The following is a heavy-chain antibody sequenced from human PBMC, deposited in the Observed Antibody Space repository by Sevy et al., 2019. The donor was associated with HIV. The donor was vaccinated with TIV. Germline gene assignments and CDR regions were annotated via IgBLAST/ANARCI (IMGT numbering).Heavy chain of an antibody. CDR3: ARERKMYDSSGYYFHFDY. Sequence: GGSLRLSCAASGFTFSSYSMNWVRQAPGKGLEWVSYISRSSSTIYYADSVKGRFTISRDNAKNSLYPQMNSLRDEDTAVYYCARERKMYDSSGYYFHFDYWGQGTLVTVSS. CDR2: ISRSSSTI. V-gene: IGHV3-48*02. D-gene: IGHD3-22*01. J-gene: IGHJ4*02. CDR1: GFTFSSYS.